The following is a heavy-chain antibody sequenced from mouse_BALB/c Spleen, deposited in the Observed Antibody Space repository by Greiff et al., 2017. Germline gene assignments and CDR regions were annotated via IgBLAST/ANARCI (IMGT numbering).Heavy chain of an antibody. D-gene: IGHD4-1*02. CDR2: INPSNGRT. CDR1: GYTFTSDW. V-gene: IGHV1S81*02. CDR3: ARSEDNQLEGFDY. Sequence: VQLQQPGAELVKPGASVTLSCKASGYTFTSDWMHWVKQRHGQGLEWIGEINPSNGRTNYNEKFKSKATLTVDKSSSTAYMQLSSLTSEDSAVYCCARSEDNQLEGFDYWGQGTTLTVSS. J-gene: IGHJ2*01.